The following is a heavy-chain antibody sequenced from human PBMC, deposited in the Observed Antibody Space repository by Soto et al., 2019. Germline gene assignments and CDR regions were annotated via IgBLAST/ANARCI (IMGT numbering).Heavy chain of an antibody. Sequence: WGSLRLSCAASGFTFSNYGRHWVLQAPSKGLEWVAIIWHDGNNKYYADSVRGRFIISRDTSKNRLYLQMNSLRAEDTAVYYCASVVVGASDTYGLDVWGQGTPVAVSS. CDR2: IWHDGNNK. D-gene: IGHD1-26*01. V-gene: IGHV3-33*01. J-gene: IGHJ6*02. CDR3: ASVVVGASDTYGLDV. CDR1: GFTFSNYG.